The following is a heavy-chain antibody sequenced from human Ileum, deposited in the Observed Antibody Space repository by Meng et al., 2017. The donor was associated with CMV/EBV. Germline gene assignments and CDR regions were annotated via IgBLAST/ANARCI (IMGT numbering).Heavy chain of an antibody. V-gene: IGHV4-39*07. CDR2: IYYSGTT. D-gene: IGHD1-26*01. CDR1: GDSTTTTPYY. J-gene: IGHJ5*02. CDR3: ARSRREDWFDP. Sequence: HRHMRESSPALLQPSDTLSLTCTVSGDSTTTTPYYWGWSRQPPGKGLEWIASIYYSGTTYYNPSLKSRVTISVDTSKNQFSLKVYSVTAADTAIYYCARSRREDWFDPWGQGTLVTVSS.